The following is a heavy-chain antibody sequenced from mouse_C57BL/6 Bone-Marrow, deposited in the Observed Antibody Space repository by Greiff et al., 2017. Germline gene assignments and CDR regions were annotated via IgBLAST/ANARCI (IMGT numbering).Heavy chain of an antibody. CDR3: AGKNSSGYGY. Sequence: QVQLQQSGAELAKPGASVKLSCKASGYTFTSYWMHWVKQRPGQGLEWIGYINPSSGYTKYNQKFKDKATLTVDKSSSTAYMQLSSLTSEDSAVYDCAGKNSSGYGYWGQGTPLTVSS. CDR1: GYTFTSYW. V-gene: IGHV1-7*01. CDR2: INPSSGYT. J-gene: IGHJ2*01. D-gene: IGHD3-2*02.